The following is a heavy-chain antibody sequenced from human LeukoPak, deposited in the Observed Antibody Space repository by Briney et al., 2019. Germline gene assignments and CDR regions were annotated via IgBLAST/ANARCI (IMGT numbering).Heavy chain of an antibody. V-gene: IGHV1-18*01. D-gene: IGHD2-15*01. CDR3: ARDYCSGGSCQSGMLDY. CDR2: IGAYNVKT. CDR1: GYTITNYG. J-gene: IGHJ4*02. Sequence: ASVKVSCKASGYTITNYGFSWVRQAPGQGLEWMGWIGAYNVKTNYAQKFQGRVTMTTDTSTSTAYMELRSLISDDTAVYYCARDYCSGGSCQSGMLDYWGQGTLVTVSS.